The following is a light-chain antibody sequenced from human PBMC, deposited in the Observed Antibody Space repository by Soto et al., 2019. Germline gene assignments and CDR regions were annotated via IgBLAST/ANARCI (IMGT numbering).Light chain of an antibody. V-gene: IGKV3-15*01. J-gene: IGKJ1*01. CDR1: QTVSSN. CDR2: GAS. CDR3: QQYSNWPRT. Sequence: EIVMTQSPVTLSVSPGERATLSCRASQTVSSNLAWYQHKPGQAPTLLIYGASTRSPGIPARFSGSGSGADFTINISSLQSEDFAVYYCQQYSNWPRTFGQGTKVEIK.